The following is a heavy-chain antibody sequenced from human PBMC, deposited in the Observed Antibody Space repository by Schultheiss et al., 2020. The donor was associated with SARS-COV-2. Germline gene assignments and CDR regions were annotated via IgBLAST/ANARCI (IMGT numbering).Heavy chain of an antibody. J-gene: IGHJ6*02. Sequence: SETLSLTCTVSGGSVSSGSYYWSWIRQPPGKGLEWIGSIYYSGSTYYNPSLKSRVTISVDTSKNQFSLKLSSVTAADTAVYYCARETGVSGYYYYGMDVWGQGTSVTVSS. CDR1: GGSVSSGSYY. D-gene: IGHD1-26*01. V-gene: IGHV4-39*02. CDR2: IYYSGST. CDR3: ARETGVSGYYYYGMDV.